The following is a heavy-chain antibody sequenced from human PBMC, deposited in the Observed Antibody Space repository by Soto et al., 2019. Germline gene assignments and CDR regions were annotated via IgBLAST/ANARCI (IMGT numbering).Heavy chain of an antibody. V-gene: IGHV1-18*01. CDR1: GYTFTSYG. CDR2: ISAYNGNT. J-gene: IGHJ1*01. CDR3: ATLTYYYDSSGYYPEYFQH. Sequence: QVQLVQSGAEVKKPGASVKVSCKASGYTFTSYGISWVRQAPGQGLEWMGWISAYNGNTNYAQKLQGRVTMTTDTSTSTAYMELRSLRSDDTAVYYCATLTYYYDSSGYYPEYFQHWGQGTLVTVSS. D-gene: IGHD3-22*01.